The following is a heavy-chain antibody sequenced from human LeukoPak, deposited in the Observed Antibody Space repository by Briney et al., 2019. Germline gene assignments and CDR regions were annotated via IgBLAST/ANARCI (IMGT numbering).Heavy chain of an antibody. D-gene: IGHD5-18*01. CDR1: GFTFSDYY. Sequence: GGSLRLSCAASGFTFSDYYMTWIRQAPGKGLEWVSYISSSSSTIYYADSVKGRFTISRDNAKNSLYLQMNSLRAEDTAVYYCARDVDTAMSSFDYWGQGTLVTVSS. CDR3: ARDVDTAMSSFDY. CDR2: ISSSSSTI. V-gene: IGHV3-11*04. J-gene: IGHJ4*02.